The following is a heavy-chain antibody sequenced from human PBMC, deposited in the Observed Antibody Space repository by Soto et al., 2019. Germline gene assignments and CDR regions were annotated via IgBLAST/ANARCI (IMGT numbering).Heavy chain of an antibody. V-gene: IGHV3-74*01. Sequence: PGGSLRLSCAASGFTFSSYWMHWVRQAPGKGLVWVSRINSDGSSTSYADSVKGRFTISRDNAKNTLYLQMNSLRAEDTAVYYCERDRYLELGGGWLDPCGQGPLVTVSS. CDR1: GFTFSSYW. CDR2: INSDGSST. D-gene: IGHD1-7*01. CDR3: ERDRYLELGGGWLDP. J-gene: IGHJ5*02.